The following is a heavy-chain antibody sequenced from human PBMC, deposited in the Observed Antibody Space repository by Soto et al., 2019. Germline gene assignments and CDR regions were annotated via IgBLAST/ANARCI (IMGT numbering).Heavy chain of an antibody. Sequence: HPGGSLRLSCAASGFSFSNYWMTWVRQAPGKGLEWVANIKNDGSDKYYGASVKGRFTISRDNAKNSLYLQMDSLRAEDTAVYYCARRELVSCGGDCYSKYFQYWGQGTLVTVSS. CDR2: IKNDGSDK. CDR3: ARRELVSCGGDCYSKYFQY. J-gene: IGHJ1*01. V-gene: IGHV3-7*01. D-gene: IGHD2-21*02. CDR1: GFSFSNYW.